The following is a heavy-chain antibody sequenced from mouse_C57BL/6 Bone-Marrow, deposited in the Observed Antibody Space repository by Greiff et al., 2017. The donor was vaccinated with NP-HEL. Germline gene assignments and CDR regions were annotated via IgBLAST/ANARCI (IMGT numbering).Heavy chain of an antibody. CDR3: ARDWTTVRYYAMDY. D-gene: IGHD1-1*01. Sequence: QVQLKQPGAELVKPGASVKMSCKASGYTFTSYWITWVKQRPGQGLEWIGDIYPGSGSTNYNEKFKSKATLTVDTSSSTAYMQLSSLTSEDSAVYYCARDWTTVRYYAMDYWGQGTSVTVSS. V-gene: IGHV1-55*01. J-gene: IGHJ4*01. CDR1: GYTFTSYW. CDR2: IYPGSGST.